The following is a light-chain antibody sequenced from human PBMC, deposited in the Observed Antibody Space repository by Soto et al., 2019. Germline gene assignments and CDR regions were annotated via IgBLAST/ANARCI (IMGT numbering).Light chain of an antibody. CDR2: AAS. V-gene: IGKV1-39*01. CDR1: QSISSY. CDR3: QQWRT. J-gene: IGKJ1*01. Sequence: DIQMTQSPSSLSASVGDRVTITCRASQSISSYLNWYQQKPGKAPKLLIYAASSLQSGVPSMFSGSGAGTDFTLTISSLQPEDVATYYCQQWRTFCQGTKVDIK.